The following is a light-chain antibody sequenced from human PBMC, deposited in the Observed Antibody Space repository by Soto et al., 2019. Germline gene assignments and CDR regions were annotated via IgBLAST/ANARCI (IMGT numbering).Light chain of an antibody. Sequence: DIVMTQSPATLSVSPGETATLSCRASQSVSSYLAWYQQKPGQAPRLLISGASTRATGFPVRFSGSGSGTEFTLTISSLQSEDFAMYYCQQYSSWPRTFGQGTRVEIK. V-gene: IGKV3-15*01. CDR1: QSVSSY. J-gene: IGKJ1*01. CDR2: GAS. CDR3: QQYSSWPRT.